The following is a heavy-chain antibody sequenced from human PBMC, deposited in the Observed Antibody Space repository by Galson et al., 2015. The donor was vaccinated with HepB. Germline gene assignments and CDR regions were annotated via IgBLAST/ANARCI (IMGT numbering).Heavy chain of an antibody. D-gene: IGHD3-3*01. V-gene: IGHV4-34*01. Sequence: CAVFGGSFSSYHWTWIRQPPGKGLEWIGEVTQSGSTHSNSSLKSRVTISVDTSKNQFSLKVRSVTAADTAVYYCARGKGRQLLLDYHYYGMDVWGQGTTVSVSS. CDR1: GGSFSSYH. J-gene: IGHJ6*01. CDR2: VTQSGST. CDR3: ARGKGRQLLLDYHYYGMDV.